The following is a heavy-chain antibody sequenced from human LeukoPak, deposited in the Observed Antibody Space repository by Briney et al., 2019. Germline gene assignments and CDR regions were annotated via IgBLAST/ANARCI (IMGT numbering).Heavy chain of an antibody. CDR2: IKQDGSEK. CDR1: GFTFSSYW. CDR3: ARAGAAAGRNWFDP. Sequence: PGGSLRLSCAASGFTFSSYWMSWVRQAPGKGLEWVANIKQDGSEKYYVDSVWGRFTISRDNAKNSLYLQMNSLRAEDTAVYYCARAGAAAGRNWFDPWGQGTLVTVSS. J-gene: IGHJ5*02. V-gene: IGHV3-7*01. D-gene: IGHD6-13*01.